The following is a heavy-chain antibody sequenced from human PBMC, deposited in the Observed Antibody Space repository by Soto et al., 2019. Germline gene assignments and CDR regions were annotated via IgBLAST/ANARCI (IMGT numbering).Heavy chain of an antibody. V-gene: IGHV4-31*03. Sequence: QVQLQESGPGLVKASQTLSLTCTVSGGSIRNGNYYWSWIRQLPGKGLEWIGNIYYIGTTSYNPSLKSRVIISIVTSKNQFSLELTSVLAADTAVYYCAKNETTRPWFDPWGQGTLVTVSS. CDR1: GGSIRNGNYY. CDR3: AKNETTRPWFDP. D-gene: IGHD1-1*01. CDR2: IYYIGTT. J-gene: IGHJ5*02.